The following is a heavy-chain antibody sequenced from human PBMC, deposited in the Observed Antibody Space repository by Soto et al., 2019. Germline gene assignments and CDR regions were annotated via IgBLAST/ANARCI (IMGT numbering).Heavy chain of an antibody. J-gene: IGHJ4*02. Sequence: EVQLVQSGGGLVQPGGSLRLSCSASGFTFSNYWMHWVRQGPGKGLVWVARLNIDGSTRNYADSVKGRFTISRDNAQNTLFLQMNSLSAEDTAVYYCARGGHYDGVSYHPMGFDYWGQGTQVTVSS. CDR1: GFTFSNYW. CDR3: ARGGHYDGVSYHPMGFDY. V-gene: IGHV3-74*01. CDR2: LNIDGSTR. D-gene: IGHD3-16*01.